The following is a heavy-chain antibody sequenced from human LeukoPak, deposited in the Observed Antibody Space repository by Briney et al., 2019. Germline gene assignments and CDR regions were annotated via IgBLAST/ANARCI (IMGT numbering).Heavy chain of an antibody. CDR1: GYTFTCYY. J-gene: IGHJ5*02. V-gene: IGHV1-2*02. CDR3: SRVRYYGSGSYLSWFDT. D-gene: IGHD3-10*01. Sequence: SVKLSCKASGYTFTCYYMHWVRQAPGPGHERMGWINLNSSGTNYEQKFQGRVTMTRDTSISTAYMELIRLRSDATAAYYCSRVRYYGSGSYLSWFDTWGQRTLVTVSS. CDR2: INLNSSGT.